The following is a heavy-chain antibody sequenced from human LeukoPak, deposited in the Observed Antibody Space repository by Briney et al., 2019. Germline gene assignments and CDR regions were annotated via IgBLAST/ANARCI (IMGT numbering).Heavy chain of an antibody. V-gene: IGHV1-46*01. D-gene: IGHD2-21*01. CDR1: GYTFTNYY. J-gene: IGHJ4*02. CDR2: INPNGGST. CDR3: AKVGETDNIDY. Sequence: VASVKVSCKASGYTFTNYYIHWVRQAPGQGLEWMGIINPNGGSTSYAQKFQGRVTMTRDTSISTAYMELSRLRYADTAIYYCAKVGETDNIDYWGQGTLVTVSS.